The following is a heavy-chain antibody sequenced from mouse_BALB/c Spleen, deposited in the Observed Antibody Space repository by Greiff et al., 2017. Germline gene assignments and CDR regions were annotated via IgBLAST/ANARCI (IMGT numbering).Heavy chain of an antibody. V-gene: IGHV3-2*02. CDR3: ARGSSGLYAMDY. J-gene: IGHJ4*01. Sequence: EVQLQESGPGLVKPSQSLSLTCTVTGYSITSDYAWNWIRQFPGNKLEWMCYISYSGSTSYNLSLKSRISITRDTSKNQFFLQLNSVTTEDTSTYYCARGSSGLYAMDYWGQGTSVTVSS. CDR2: ISYSGST. D-gene: IGHD3-1*01. CDR1: GYSITSDYA.